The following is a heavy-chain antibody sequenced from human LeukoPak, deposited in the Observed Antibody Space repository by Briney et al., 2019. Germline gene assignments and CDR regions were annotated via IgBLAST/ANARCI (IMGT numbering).Heavy chain of an antibody. Sequence: SETLSLTCTVSGGSISSGDYYWSWIRQPPGKGLEWIGYIYYSGSTYYNPSLKSRVTISVDTSKNQFSLKLSSVTAADTAVYYCARELAYCGGDCYSGAFDIWGQGTMVTVSS. CDR1: GGSISSGDYY. J-gene: IGHJ3*02. CDR3: ARELAYCGGDCYSGAFDI. CDR2: IYYSGST. D-gene: IGHD2-21*02. V-gene: IGHV4-30-4*01.